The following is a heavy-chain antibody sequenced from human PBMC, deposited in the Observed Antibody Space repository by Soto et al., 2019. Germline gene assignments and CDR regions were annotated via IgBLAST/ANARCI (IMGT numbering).Heavy chain of an antibody. D-gene: IGHD1-26*01. CDR3: ARRAVVGPTRYFDY. Sequence: QVQLQESGPGLVKPSETLSLTCTVSGGSISSSTYYWGWIRQPPGKGLEWIGSIHYGGSTSYNPSLSSRVAISVDTSKNQFSLKLSSVTAADTAVYYCARRAVVGPTRYFDYWGQGTLVTVSS. CDR1: GGSISSSTYY. V-gene: IGHV4-39*01. J-gene: IGHJ4*02. CDR2: IHYGGST.